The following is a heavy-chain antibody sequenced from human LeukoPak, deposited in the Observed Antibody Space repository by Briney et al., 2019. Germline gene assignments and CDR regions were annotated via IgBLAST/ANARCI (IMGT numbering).Heavy chain of an antibody. V-gene: IGHV1-69*01. CDR3: ARATGPTSGHVDY. J-gene: IGHJ4*02. CDR1: GGTFSSYA. Sequence: SVRVSCKASGGTFSSYAISWVRQAPGQGLEWMGGIIPIFGTANYAQKFQGRVTITADESTSTAYMELSSLRSEDTAVYYCARATGPTSGHVDYWGQGTLVTVSS. D-gene: IGHD2-2*01. CDR2: IIPIFGTA.